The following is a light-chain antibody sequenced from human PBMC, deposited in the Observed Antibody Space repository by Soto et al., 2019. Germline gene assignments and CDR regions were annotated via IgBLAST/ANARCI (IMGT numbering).Light chain of an antibody. J-gene: IGLJ3*02. V-gene: IGLV2-8*01. CDR1: SSDVGAYNY. CDR2: EVN. Sequence: QSALTQPPSASGSPGQSVTISCTGNSSDVGAYNYVSWYQQYPGKGPKHMIYEVNKRPSGVPDRFSGSKFGKTASLTVSGLKPDDEAYYHCTSYAGSNIRVFGGETKLTVL. CDR3: TSYAGSNIRV.